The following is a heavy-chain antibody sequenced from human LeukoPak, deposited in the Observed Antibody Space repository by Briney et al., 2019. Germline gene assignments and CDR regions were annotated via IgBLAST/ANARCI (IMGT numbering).Heavy chain of an antibody. D-gene: IGHD6-13*01. Sequence: PGGSLRLSCAASGFTVSSNYMSWVRQAPGKGLEWVSAISGSGGSTYYADSVKGRFTISRDNSKNTLYLQMNSLRAEDTAVYYCAKFRGFYSSSWGPYGDPPYYFDYWGQGTLVTVSS. CDR3: AKFRGFYSSSWGPYGDPPYYFDY. CDR1: GFTVSSNY. J-gene: IGHJ4*02. CDR2: ISGSGGST. V-gene: IGHV3-23*01.